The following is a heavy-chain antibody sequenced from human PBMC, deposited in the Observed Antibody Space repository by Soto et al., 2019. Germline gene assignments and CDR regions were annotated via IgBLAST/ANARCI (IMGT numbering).Heavy chain of an antibody. CDR3: ASNYYYYGMDV. V-gene: IGHV3-53*01. CDR2: IYSGGST. J-gene: IGHJ6*02. Sequence: GGSLRLSCAASGFTVSSNYMSWVRQAPGKGLEWVSVIYSGGSTYYADSVKGRFTISRDNSKNTLYLQMNSLRAEDTAVYYCASNYYYYGMDVWGQGTTVTVSS. CDR1: GFTVSSNY.